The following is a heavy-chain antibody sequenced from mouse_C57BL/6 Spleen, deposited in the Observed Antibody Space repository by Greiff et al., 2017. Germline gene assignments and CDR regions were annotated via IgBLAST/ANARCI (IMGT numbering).Heavy chain of an antibody. Sequence: EVQLKQSGTVLARPGASVKMSCKTSGYTFTSYWMHWVKQRPGQGLEWIGAIYPGDSETSYNQKFKGKAKLTAVTSASTAYLELSSLTKEDTAVYYCTDYRNLWYFDVWGTGTTVTVAS. CDR2: IYPGDSET. D-gene: IGHD2-5*01. CDR3: TDYRNLWYFDV. J-gene: IGHJ1*03. CDR1: GYTFTSYW. V-gene: IGHV1-5*01.